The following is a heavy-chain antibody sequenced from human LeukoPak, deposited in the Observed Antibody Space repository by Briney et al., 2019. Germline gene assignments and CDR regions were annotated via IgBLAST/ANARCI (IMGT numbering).Heavy chain of an antibody. CDR1: GYTFTSYY. CDR2: INPSGGST. D-gene: IGHD3-22*01. Sequence: ASVKVSCKASGYTFTSYYMHWVRQAPRQGVERMGIINPSGGSTSYAQKFQGRVTMTRDTSTSTVYMELSSLRSEDTAVYYCARDPHYYDSSGYRRRAFDIWGQGTMVTVSS. J-gene: IGHJ3*02. V-gene: IGHV1-46*01. CDR3: ARDPHYYDSSGYRRRAFDI.